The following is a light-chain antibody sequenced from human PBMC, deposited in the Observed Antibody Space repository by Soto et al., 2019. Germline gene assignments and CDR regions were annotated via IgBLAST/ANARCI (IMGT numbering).Light chain of an antibody. V-gene: IGLV1-44*01. CDR1: SSNIGSNT. CDR3: AAWDDSMNGYV. J-gene: IGLJ1*01. CDR2: TNN. Sequence: QSALTQPPSASGTPGQRVTISCSGSSSNIGSNTVNWYQQLPGTAPKLLIYTNNQRPSGVPDRFSGSKSGTSASLAISWLQSEDEADYYCAAWDDSMNGYVFGNGTKVTVL.